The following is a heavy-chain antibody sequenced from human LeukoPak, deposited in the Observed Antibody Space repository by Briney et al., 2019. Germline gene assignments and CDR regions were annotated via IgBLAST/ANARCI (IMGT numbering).Heavy chain of an antibody. CDR3: ARGNSNGGSQYNWFDS. Sequence: GGSLRLSCAASGFTFSSYEMNWVRQAPGKGLEWVSYISSSGSTIYYADSVKGRFTISRDNARNSVYLQMNSLGVEDTAVYYCARGNSNGGSQYNWFDSWGPGTLVTVSS. CDR1: GFTFSSYE. J-gene: IGHJ5*01. CDR2: ISSSGSTI. V-gene: IGHV3-48*03. D-gene: IGHD3-22*01.